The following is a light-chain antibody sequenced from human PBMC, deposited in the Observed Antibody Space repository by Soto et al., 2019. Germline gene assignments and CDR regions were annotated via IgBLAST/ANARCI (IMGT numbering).Light chain of an antibody. Sequence: QSVLTQPASVSGSPGQSITISCTGTSSDVGGYSFVSWYQQLPGKAPKLVIYDVNNRPSGVSNRFSGSKSGNTASLTISGLKTEDEADYYCNSYTSSSTYVFGTGTKLTVL. V-gene: IGLV2-14*03. J-gene: IGLJ1*01. CDR1: SSDVGGYSF. CDR2: DVN. CDR3: NSYTSSSTYV.